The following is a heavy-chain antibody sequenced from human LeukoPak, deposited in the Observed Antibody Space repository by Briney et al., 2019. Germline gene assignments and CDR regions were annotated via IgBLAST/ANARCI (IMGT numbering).Heavy chain of an antibody. D-gene: IGHD2-21*02. CDR1: GFTFSSYA. CDR3: AKVIGFVVVTGCYFDY. CDR2: ISGSGGST. V-gene: IGHV3-23*01. J-gene: IGHJ4*02. Sequence: AGGSLRLSCAASGFTFSSYAMSWVRQAPGKGLEWVSAISGSGGSTYYADSVKGRFTISRDNSKNTLYLQMNSLRAEDTAVYYCAKVIGFVVVTGCYFDYWGQGTLVTVSS.